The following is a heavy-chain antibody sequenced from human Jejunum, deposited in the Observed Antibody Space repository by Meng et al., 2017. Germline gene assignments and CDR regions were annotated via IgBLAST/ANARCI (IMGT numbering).Heavy chain of an antibody. Sequence: GGPLRPSCLASGSPFSRFDMHWVRQVTGKGLEWVSAIGTGGDTYYPDSVKGRFTISRENDENTLYLQMNSLTAGDTAVYYCAREAVEYSSGWNDWYFDLWGHGTLVTVSS. V-gene: IGHV3-13*01. D-gene: IGHD6-19*01. J-gene: IGHJ2*01. CDR3: AREAVEYSSGWNDWYFDL. CDR1: GSPFSRFD. CDR2: IGTGGDT.